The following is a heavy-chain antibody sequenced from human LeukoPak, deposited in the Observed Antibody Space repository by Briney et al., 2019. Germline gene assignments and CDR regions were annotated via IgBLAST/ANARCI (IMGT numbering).Heavy chain of an antibody. Sequence: GGSLRLSCAASGFTFDDYAMHWVRQAPGKGLEWVSGISWNSGSIGYADSVKGRFTISRDNAKNSLYLQMNSLSAEDTAVYYCARGRGVVISAFDIWGQGTMVTVSS. CDR3: ARGRGVVISAFDI. D-gene: IGHD3-22*01. CDR1: GFTFDDYA. J-gene: IGHJ3*02. CDR2: ISWNSGSI. V-gene: IGHV3-9*01.